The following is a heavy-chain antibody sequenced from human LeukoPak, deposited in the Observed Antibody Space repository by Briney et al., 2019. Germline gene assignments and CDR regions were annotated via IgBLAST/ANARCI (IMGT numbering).Heavy chain of an antibody. J-gene: IGHJ3*02. CDR3: ARGIIGGNSAHDAFDI. CDR1: GGSISSSRYY. CDR2: IYYSGST. Sequence: SETLSLTCTVSGGSISSSRYYWGWIRQPPGKGLGWIGSIYYSGSTYYNPSLKSRVTISVDTSKNQFSLKLSSVTAADTAVYYCARGIIGGNSAHDAFDIWGQGTMVTVSS. V-gene: IGHV4-39*01. D-gene: IGHD4-23*01.